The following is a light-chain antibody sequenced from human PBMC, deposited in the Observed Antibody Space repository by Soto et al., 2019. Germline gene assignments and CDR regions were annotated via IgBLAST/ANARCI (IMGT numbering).Light chain of an antibody. V-gene: IGLV2-8*01. CDR1: SSDVGGYNY. J-gene: IGLJ1*01. Sequence: QSLLTQPPSTSGSPGQSVTISCTGTSSDVGGYNYVSWYQQHPGKAPKLMIYEVNKRPSGVPDRFSGSKSGNTASLTVSGLQAEDEADYYCSSYAGSNNFGYVFGTGTKVTV. CDR2: EVN. CDR3: SSYAGSNNFGYV.